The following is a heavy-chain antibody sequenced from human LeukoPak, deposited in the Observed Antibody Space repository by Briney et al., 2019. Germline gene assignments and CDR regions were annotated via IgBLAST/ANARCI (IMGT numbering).Heavy chain of an antibody. CDR2: IIPIFGTA. J-gene: IGHJ4*02. CDR3: ARAGVDDFFDY. Sequence: PLASVKVSCKASGGTFSSYAISWVRQAPGQGLEWMGGIIPIFGTANYAQKFQGRVTIPADKSTSTAYMELSSLRSEDTAVYYCARAGVDDFFDYWGQGTLVTVSS. D-gene: IGHD3/OR15-3a*01. CDR1: GGTFSSYA. V-gene: IGHV1-69*06.